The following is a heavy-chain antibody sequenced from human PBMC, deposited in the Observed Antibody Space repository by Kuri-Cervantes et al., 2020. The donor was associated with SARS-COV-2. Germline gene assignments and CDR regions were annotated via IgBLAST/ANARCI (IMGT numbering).Heavy chain of an antibody. J-gene: IGHJ4*02. V-gene: IGHV1-69*04. D-gene: IGHD6-13*01. CDR3: AAADSTYWYSPEHFDY. Sequence: SVKVSCKASGGTFSSNAISWVRQAPGQGLEWMGRIIPIMGTEKFAQKFQGRVTISVDKSTTTAYMELSSLRSEDTAMYYCAAADSTYWYSPEHFDYWGQGTLVTVSS. CDR1: GGTFSSNA. CDR2: IIPIMGTE.